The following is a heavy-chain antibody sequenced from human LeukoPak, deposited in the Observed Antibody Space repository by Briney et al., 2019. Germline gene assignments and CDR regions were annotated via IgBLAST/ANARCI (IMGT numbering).Heavy chain of an antibody. Sequence: GGSLRLSCAASGFTFSSYAMHWVRQAPGKGLEWVAVISYDGSNKYYADSVKGRFTISRDNSKNTLYLQMKSLRAEDTAVYYCARGRSGYSYGPTYYYYMDVWGKGTTVSVSS. V-gene: IGHV3-30-3*01. CDR1: GFTFSSYA. J-gene: IGHJ6*03. CDR3: ARGRSGYSYGPTYYYYMDV. CDR2: ISYDGSNK. D-gene: IGHD5-18*01.